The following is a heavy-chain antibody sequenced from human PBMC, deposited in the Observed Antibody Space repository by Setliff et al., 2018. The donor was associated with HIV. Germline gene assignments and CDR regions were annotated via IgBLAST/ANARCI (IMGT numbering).Heavy chain of an antibody. CDR1: GGSVSSPSYY. CDR2: VYNSGIT. J-gene: IGHJ5*02. Sequence: SETLSLTCAVSGGSVSSPSYYWGWIRQPPGKGLEWIGSVYNSGITFENPSLKSRVSISVDRSGNQFSLRLTSVTAPDTAVYYCATCRHRPSNWFDPWGQGTVVTVSS. V-gene: IGHV4-39*07. CDR3: ATCRHRPSNWFDP.